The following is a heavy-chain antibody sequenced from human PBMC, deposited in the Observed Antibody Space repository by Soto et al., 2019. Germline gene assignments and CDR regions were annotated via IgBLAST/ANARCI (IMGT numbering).Heavy chain of an antibody. V-gene: IGHV4-34*01. D-gene: IGHD2-15*01. CDR2: INHGGYT. CDR3: ARDRQRGYCTGDSCYSYFDY. CDR1: GGPFSGYY. J-gene: IGHJ4*02. Sequence: QVQLQQWGAGLLKPSETLSLTCAIYGGPFSGYYWNWIRQPPGKGLEWIGEINHGGYTNYNPSLKSRVTMSVDTSKNPVSLTLTSVTATDTAVYYCARDRQRGYCTGDSCYSYFDYCGQGAQVIVSS.